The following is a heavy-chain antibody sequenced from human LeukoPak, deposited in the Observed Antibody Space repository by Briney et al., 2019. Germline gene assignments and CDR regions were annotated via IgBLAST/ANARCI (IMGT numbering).Heavy chain of an antibody. V-gene: IGHV3-23*01. D-gene: IGHD5-18*01. CDR3: AKWTRGYSYGQSRALDY. J-gene: IGHJ4*02. CDR1: GFTFSSYA. CDR2: ISGSGGST. Sequence: PGGSLRLSCAASGFTFSSYAMSWVRQAPGKGLEWVSAISGSGGSTYYADSVKGRFTISRDNSKNTQYLQMNSLRAEDTAVYYCAKWTRGYSYGQSRALDYWGQGTLVTVSS.